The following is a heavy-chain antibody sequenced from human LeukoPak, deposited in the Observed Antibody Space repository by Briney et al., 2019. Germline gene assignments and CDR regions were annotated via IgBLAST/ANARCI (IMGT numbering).Heavy chain of an antibody. D-gene: IGHD3-10*01. Sequence: GGSLRLSCAASGFTFSSYAMRWVRQAPGKGLEWVSAISGSGGSTYYADSVKGRFTISRDNSKNTLYLQMNSLRAEDTAVYYCAKGGPECYGSGSYSSAFDIWGQGTMVTVSS. CDR1: GFTFSSYA. V-gene: IGHV3-23*01. J-gene: IGHJ3*02. CDR3: AKGGPECYGSGSYSSAFDI. CDR2: ISGSGGST.